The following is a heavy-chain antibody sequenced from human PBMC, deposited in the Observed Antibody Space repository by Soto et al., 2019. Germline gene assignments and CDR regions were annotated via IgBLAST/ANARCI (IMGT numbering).Heavy chain of an antibody. CDR1: GFTFSDYY. CDR3: ARDLGYYESSGYFDY. D-gene: IGHD3-22*01. J-gene: IGHJ4*02. CDR2: IGSSDNII. Sequence: GGSLRLCCAASGFTFSDYYMSWIRQAPGKGLEWVSYIGSSDNIIYYADSVKGRFTISRDNAKNSLYLQMNSLRAEDTAVYYCARDLGYYESSGYFDYWGQGTLVTVSS. V-gene: IGHV3-11*01.